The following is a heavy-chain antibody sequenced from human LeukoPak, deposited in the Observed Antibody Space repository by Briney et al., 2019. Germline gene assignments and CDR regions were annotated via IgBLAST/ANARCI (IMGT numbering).Heavy chain of an antibody. D-gene: IGHD5-18*01. V-gene: IGHV4-39*01. Sequence: SETLSLTCTVSGDSISSRGYYWGWIRQPPGKGLEWIGSIYCSGSVYYKPSLKSRGTISVDTSKNQFSLRLTSVTVADTAMYYCARHRGYNYGHVDYWGQGTLVTVSS. CDR2: IYCSGSV. CDR3: ARHRGYNYGHVDY. CDR1: GDSISSRGYY. J-gene: IGHJ4*02.